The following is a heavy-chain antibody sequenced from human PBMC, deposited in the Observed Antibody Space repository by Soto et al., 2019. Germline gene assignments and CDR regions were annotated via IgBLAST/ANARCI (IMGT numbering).Heavy chain of an antibody. CDR1: GFTFSSYS. V-gene: IGHV3-21*01. CDR2: ISSSSSYI. D-gene: IGHD1-26*01. Sequence: EVQLVESGGGLVKPGGSLRLSCAASGFTFSSYSMNWVRQAPGKGLEWVSSISSSSSYIYYADSVKGRFTISRDNAKNSLYLQMNSLRAEDTAVYYCASDNHLVGARLFDYWGQGTLVTVSS. J-gene: IGHJ4*02. CDR3: ASDNHLVGARLFDY.